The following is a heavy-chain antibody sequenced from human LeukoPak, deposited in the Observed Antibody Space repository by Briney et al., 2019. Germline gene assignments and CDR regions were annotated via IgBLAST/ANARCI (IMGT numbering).Heavy chain of an antibody. CDR2: ISYDGSNK. V-gene: IGHV3-30-3*02. CDR1: GFTFSSYV. J-gene: IGHJ4*02. D-gene: IGHD1-1*01. Sequence: PGGSLRLSCAASGFTFSSYVMHWVRQAPGKGLEWVAVISYDGSNKYYSDSVKGRYTISRDNSKNTLFLQMNSLRAEDTAVYYCAKDVQSWPTYFDYWGQGTLVTVSS. CDR3: AKDVQSWPTYFDY.